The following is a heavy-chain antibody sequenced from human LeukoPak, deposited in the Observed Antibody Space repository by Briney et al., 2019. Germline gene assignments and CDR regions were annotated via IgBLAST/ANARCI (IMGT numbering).Heavy chain of an antibody. D-gene: IGHD5-18*01. CDR1: GYTFTSYD. CDR2: MNPNSGNT. V-gene: IGHV1-8*01. J-gene: IGHJ6*03. Sequence: ASVKVSCKASGYTFTSYDINWVRQATGQGLEWMGWMNPNSGNTGYAQKFQGRVTMTRNTSISTAYMELSSLRSEDTAVYYCARGFIMVDTAMVSLAVYYYYYMDVWGKGTTVTVSS. CDR3: ARGFIMVDTAMVSLAVYYYYYMDV.